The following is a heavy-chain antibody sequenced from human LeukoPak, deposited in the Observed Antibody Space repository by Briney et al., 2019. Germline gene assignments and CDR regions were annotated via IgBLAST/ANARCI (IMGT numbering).Heavy chain of an antibody. CDR3: GSGDNWGEY. J-gene: IGHJ4*02. D-gene: IGHD7-27*01. CDR2: INHSGST. CDR1: GDSFSGYY. V-gene: IGHV4-34*01. Sequence: SETLSLTCAVYGDSFSGYYWAWMRQPPGKGLEWIGEINHSGSTYYNPSLTSRVTISVDTSKNQFSLKPTSVTAADTAVYYCGSGDNWGEYWGQGTLVTVSS.